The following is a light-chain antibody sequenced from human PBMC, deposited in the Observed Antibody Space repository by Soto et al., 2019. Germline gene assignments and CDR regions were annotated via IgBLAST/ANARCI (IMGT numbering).Light chain of an antibody. CDR3: TSSTSSSTPYV. V-gene: IGLV2-14*01. J-gene: IGLJ1*01. CDR2: DVS. Sequence: QSALTQPASVSGSPGQSITISCAGTSSDVGGYTYVSWYQQHPGKAPKLMIYDVSNRPSVVSNRFSGSKSGNTASLTISGLQAEDEADYDCTSSTSSSTPYVFGGGTKLTVL. CDR1: SSDVGGYTY.